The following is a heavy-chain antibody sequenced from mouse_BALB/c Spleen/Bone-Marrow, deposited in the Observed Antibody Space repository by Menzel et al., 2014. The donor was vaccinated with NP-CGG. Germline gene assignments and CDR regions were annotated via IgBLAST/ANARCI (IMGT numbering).Heavy chain of an antibody. CDR1: GFDFSRYW. D-gene: IGHD1-1*01. V-gene: IGHV4-1*02. CDR2: INPDSSTI. J-gene: IGHJ3*01. CDR3: SRLYYYGNFAY. Sequence: EVKLVESGGGLVQPGGSLKLSCAASGFDFSRYWVSWVWQAPGKGLEWIGEINPDSSTINYTPSLKDKYIISRDNAKNTLYLQMSKVRSEDTALYYCSRLYYYGNFAYWGQGTLVTVSA.